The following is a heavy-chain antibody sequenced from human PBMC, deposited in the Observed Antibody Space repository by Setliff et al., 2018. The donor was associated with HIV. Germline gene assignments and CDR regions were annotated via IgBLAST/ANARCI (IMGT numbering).Heavy chain of an antibody. Sequence: SETLSLTCAVSGFSISSGFFWGWVRQPPGKGLEWIESIYQSGTTYYNPALKSRVTISVDTSKNQFPLRLTSVTAADTAVYYCASFISSSRVMPKMDVWGQGTTVTVSS. CDR1: GFSISSGFF. CDR3: ASFISSSRVMPKMDV. CDR2: IYQSGTT. J-gene: IGHJ6*02. D-gene: IGHD6-6*01. V-gene: IGHV4-38-2*01.